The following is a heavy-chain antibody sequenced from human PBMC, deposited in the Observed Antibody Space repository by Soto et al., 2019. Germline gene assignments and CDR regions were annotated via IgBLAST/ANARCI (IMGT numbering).Heavy chain of an antibody. CDR3: ARSIAARAPIDY. CDR1: GGSISSSSYY. J-gene: IGHJ4*02. CDR2: IYYSGST. D-gene: IGHD6-6*01. V-gene: IGHV4-39*01. Sequence: SETLSLTCTVSGGSISSSSYYWGWIRQPPGKGLEWIGSIYYSGSTYYNPSPKSRVTISVDTSKNQFSLKLSSVTAADTAVYYCARSIAARAPIDYWGQGTLVTVSS.